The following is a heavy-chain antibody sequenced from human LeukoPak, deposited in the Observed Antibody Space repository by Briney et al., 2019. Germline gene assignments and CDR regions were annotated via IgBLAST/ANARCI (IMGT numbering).Heavy chain of an antibody. CDR2: INSDGSST. D-gene: IGHD5-18*01. CDR3: ARGDTAMAYFDY. CDR1: GFTFSSYW. Sequence: PGGSLRLSCAASGFTFSSYWMHWVRQAPGKGLVWVSRINSDGSSTSYADSVKGRFTISRDNAKNTLYLQMNSLKAEDTAVYYCARGDTAMAYFDYWGQGTLVTVSS. V-gene: IGHV3-74*01. J-gene: IGHJ4*02.